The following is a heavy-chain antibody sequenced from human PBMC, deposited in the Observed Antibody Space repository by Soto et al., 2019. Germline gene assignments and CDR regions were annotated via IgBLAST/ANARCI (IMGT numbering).Heavy chain of an antibody. J-gene: IGHJ6*02. Sequence: SETLSLTCTVSGGSISSGDYYWSWIRQPPGKGLEWIGYIYYSGSTYYNPSLKSRVTISVDTSKNQFSLKLSSVTAADTAVYYCAREEILRWVGEGHYGMDVWGQGTTVTVSS. CDR2: IYYSGST. V-gene: IGHV4-30-4*01. CDR3: AREEILRWVGEGHYGMDV. CDR1: GGSISSGDYY. D-gene: IGHD3-10*01.